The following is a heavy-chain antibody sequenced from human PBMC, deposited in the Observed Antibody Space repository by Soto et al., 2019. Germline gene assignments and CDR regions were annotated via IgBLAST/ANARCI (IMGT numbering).Heavy chain of an antibody. V-gene: IGHV3-11*06. Sequence: TGGSLRLSCAASGFTFSDYYMSWIRQAPGKGLEWVSSISSSSSSTNYADSVKARFTISRDNAKNSLYLQMNSLRAEDTAVYYCARGYGGNSGNVFDIWGQGTMVTVSS. CDR1: GFTFSDYY. D-gene: IGHD4-17*01. J-gene: IGHJ3*02. CDR3: ARGYGGNSGNVFDI. CDR2: ISSSSSST.